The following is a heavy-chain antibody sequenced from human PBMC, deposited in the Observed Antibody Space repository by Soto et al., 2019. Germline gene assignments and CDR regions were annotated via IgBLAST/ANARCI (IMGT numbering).Heavy chain of an antibody. CDR2: IFPKFGTT. CDR1: GDTDTNYV. Sequence: SVKVSCKASGDTDTNYVISWVRQAPGQGLEWMGGIFPKFGTTYSAQKLQDRLTITADESTSTVYMQLSSLRLDDTAVYYCEAEMAFGKLSVVWGQGTTVTVSS. D-gene: IGHD3-16*02. V-gene: IGHV1-69*13. CDR3: EAEMAFGKLSVV. J-gene: IGHJ6*02.